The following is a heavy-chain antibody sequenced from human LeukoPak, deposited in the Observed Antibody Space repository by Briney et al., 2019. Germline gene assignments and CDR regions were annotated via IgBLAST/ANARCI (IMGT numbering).Heavy chain of an antibody. V-gene: IGHV4-39*01. CDR1: GGSISSYY. D-gene: IGHD2-2*03. CDR2: IYYSGST. CDR3: ARQAGGLGYCSSTSCLYYFDY. Sequence: SETLSLTCTVSGGSISSYYWGWIRQPPGKGLEWIGSIYYSGSTYYNPSLKSRVTISVDTSKNQFSLKLSSVTAADTAVYYCARQAGGLGYCSSTSCLYYFDYWGQGTLVTVSS. J-gene: IGHJ4*02.